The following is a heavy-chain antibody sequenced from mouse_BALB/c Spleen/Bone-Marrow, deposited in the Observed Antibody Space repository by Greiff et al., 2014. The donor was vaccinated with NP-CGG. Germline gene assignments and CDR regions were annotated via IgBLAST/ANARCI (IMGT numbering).Heavy chain of an antibody. V-gene: IGHV1S56*01. CDR2: IYPGNVNT. Sequence: VQLQQSGPELVKPGASVRISCKASGYTSTSYYIHWVKQGPGQGLEWIGWIYPGNVNTKYNEKFKGKATLTADKSSSTAYMQLSSLTSEDSAVYFCARDTMDYWGQGTSVTVSS. CDR3: ARDTMDY. J-gene: IGHJ4*01. CDR1: GYTSTSYY.